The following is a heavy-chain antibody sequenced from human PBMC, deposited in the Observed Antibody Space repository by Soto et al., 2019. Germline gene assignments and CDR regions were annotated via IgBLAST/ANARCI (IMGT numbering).Heavy chain of an antibody. D-gene: IGHD3-3*01. V-gene: IGHV4-59*08. Sequence: PSETLSLTCTVSGGSISSYYWSWIRQPPGKGLEWIGYIYYSGSTNYNPSLKSRVTISVDTSKNQFSLKLSSVTAADTAVYYCARHVSFGVVTHFDYWGQGTLVTVSS. CDR2: IYYSGST. CDR1: GGSISSYY. J-gene: IGHJ4*02. CDR3: ARHVSFGVVTHFDY.